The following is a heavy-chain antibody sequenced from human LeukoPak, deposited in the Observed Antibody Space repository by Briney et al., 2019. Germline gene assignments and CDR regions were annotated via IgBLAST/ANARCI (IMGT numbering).Heavy chain of an antibody. CDR3: ARGFRGAAAGTIDP. J-gene: IGHJ5*02. Sequence: GASVKVSCKAYGYTFTSYDIHWMRQATGQGLEWMGWINPNSGDTGYGQKFQGRVTITRTISISTAYMELNSLRSEDTAVYYCARGFRGAAAGTIDPWGQGTLVIVSS. CDR2: INPNSGDT. CDR1: GYTFTSYD. V-gene: IGHV1-8*03. D-gene: IGHD6-13*01.